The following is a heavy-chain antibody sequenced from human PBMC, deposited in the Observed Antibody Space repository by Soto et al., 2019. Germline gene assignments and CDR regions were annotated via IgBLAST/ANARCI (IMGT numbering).Heavy chain of an antibody. CDR2: IWYDGSNK. V-gene: IGHV3-33*01. D-gene: IGHD4-17*01. CDR1: GFTFSSYG. J-gene: IGHJ6*02. Sequence: GGSLRLSCAASGFTFSSYGMHWVRQAPGKGLEWVAVIWYDGSNKYYADSVKGRFTISRDNSKNTLYLQMNSLRAEDTAVYYCARDRGSYGDYWMNYYYGMDVWGQGTTVTVSS. CDR3: ARDRGSYGDYWMNYYYGMDV.